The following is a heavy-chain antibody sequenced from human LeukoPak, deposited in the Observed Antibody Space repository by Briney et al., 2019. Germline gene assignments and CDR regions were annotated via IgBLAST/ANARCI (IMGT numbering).Heavy chain of an antibody. CDR1: GFTFNSYS. CDR3: AIEYEQRAGGAFDI. D-gene: IGHD1-26*01. V-gene: IGHV3-21*01. CDR2: ISDSSTYI. J-gene: IGHJ3*02. Sequence: GGSLRLSCAASGFTFNSYSMNWVRQAPGKGLEWVSSISDSSTYIYYADSVKGRFTISRDSAKNSLYLQMSSLRVEDTAVYYCAIEYEQRAGGAFDIWGQGTMVTVSS.